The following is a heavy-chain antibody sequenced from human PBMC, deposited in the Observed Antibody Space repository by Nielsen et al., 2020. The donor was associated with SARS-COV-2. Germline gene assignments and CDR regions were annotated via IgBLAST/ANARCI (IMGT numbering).Heavy chain of an antibody. CDR2: ISSSSSTI. Sequence: GSLKISCAASGFTFSSYSMNWVRQAPGKGLEWVSYISSSSSTIYYADSVKGRFTISRDNAKNSLYLQMNSLRAEDTAVYYCARVNWGGIDYWGQGTLVTVSS. CDR1: GFTFSSYS. D-gene: IGHD7-27*01. V-gene: IGHV3-48*01. J-gene: IGHJ4*02. CDR3: ARVNWGGIDY.